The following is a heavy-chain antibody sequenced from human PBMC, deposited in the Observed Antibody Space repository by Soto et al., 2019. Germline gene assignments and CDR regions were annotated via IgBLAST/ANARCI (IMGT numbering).Heavy chain of an antibody. J-gene: IGHJ4*02. CDR3: ERDCYYDDCDPYVF. D-gene: IGHD4-17*01. CDR1: GDSLSSNSDA. CDR2: TYYRSKWKY. Sequence: SQTLSLTCAIPGDSLSSNSDAWNWIMQSPLRGLEWLGRTYYRSKWKYDYAVSVKSRITISPDTSKNQFSLQLNSVTPEVTAVYYCERDCYYDDCDPYVFWGQGSLVTVSS. V-gene: IGHV6-1*01.